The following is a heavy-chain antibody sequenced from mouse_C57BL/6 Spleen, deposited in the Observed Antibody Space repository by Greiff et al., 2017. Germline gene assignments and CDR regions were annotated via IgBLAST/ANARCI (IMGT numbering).Heavy chain of an antibody. Sequence: DVMLVESGGGLVKPGGSLKLSCAASGFTFSSYAMSWVRQTPEKRLEWVATISDGGSYTYYPDNVKGRFTISRDKAKNNLYLQMSHLKSEDTAMYYCARVVPMDYWGQGTLVTVSS. CDR3: ARVVPMDY. D-gene: IGHD1-1*01. CDR1: GFTFSSYA. CDR2: ISDGGSYT. V-gene: IGHV5-4*03. J-gene: IGHJ4*01.